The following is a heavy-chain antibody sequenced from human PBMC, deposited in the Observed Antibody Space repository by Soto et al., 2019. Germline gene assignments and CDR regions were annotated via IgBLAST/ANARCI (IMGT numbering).Heavy chain of an antibody. CDR3: ARDGVLLWFGELSNDAFDI. CDR1: GFTFSSYV. J-gene: IGHJ3*02. CDR2: ISIAGST. V-gene: IGHV3-23*01. Sequence: EVQLLESGGGLVQPGGSLRLSCAASGFTFSSYVMSWVRQAPGKGLEWVSGISIAGSTYYADSVKGRFTISRDNSKNTLYLQMNSLRAEDTAVYYCARDGVLLWFGELSNDAFDIWGQGTMVTVSS. D-gene: IGHD3-10*01.